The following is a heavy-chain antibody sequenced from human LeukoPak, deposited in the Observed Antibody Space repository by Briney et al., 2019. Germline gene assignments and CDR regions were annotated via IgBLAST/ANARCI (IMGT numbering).Heavy chain of an antibody. J-gene: IGHJ4*02. CDR2: IHSGGNT. CDR1: GFTVSTNY. CDR3: AKSVGGTGDPVDY. Sequence: GGSLRLSCAASGFTVSTNYMSWVRQAPGKGLEWVSLIHSGGNTDYADSVKDRFTISRDNTKNTLYLQMNSLRAEDTAVYYCAKSVGGTGDPVDYWGQGTLVIVSA. D-gene: IGHD6-19*01. V-gene: IGHV3-66*01.